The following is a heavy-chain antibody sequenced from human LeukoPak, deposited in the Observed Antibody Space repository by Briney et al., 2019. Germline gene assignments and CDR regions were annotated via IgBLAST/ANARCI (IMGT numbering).Heavy chain of an antibody. V-gene: IGHV1-69*13. D-gene: IGHD2-2*01. CDR3: ARDPGYCSSTSCYDY. CDR1: GGTFSSYA. Sequence: SVKVSCKASGGTFSSYAISWVRQAPGQGLEWMGGIIPIFGTANYAQKFQGRVTITADESTSTAYMELSSLRSEDTAVYYCARDPGYCSSTSCYDYWGQGTLVTVSS. J-gene: IGHJ4*02. CDR2: IIPIFGTA.